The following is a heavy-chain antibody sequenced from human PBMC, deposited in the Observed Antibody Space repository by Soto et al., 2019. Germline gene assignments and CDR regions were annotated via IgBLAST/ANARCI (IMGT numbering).Heavy chain of an antibody. V-gene: IGHV3-23*01. CDR2: ISGSGGST. J-gene: IGHJ4*02. D-gene: IGHD3-22*01. CDR3: AKDHDYYYDSSGYSYYFDY. CDR1: GFTFSSYA. Sequence: GGSLRLSFAASGFTFSSYAMSWVRQAPLNVLEWVSAISGSGGSTYYADSVKGRFNISRDNSKNTLYMQMNSLRAEDTAVYYFAKDHDYYYDSSGYSYYFDYWGQGTLVPVSS.